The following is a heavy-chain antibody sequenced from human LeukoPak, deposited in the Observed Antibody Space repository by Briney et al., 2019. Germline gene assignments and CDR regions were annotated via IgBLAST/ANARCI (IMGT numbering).Heavy chain of an antibody. D-gene: IGHD6-13*01. J-gene: IGHJ2*01. CDR1: GFTFSSYA. Sequence: GGSLRLSCAASGFTFSSYAMHWVRQAPGKGLEYVLAISSNGGSTGYANSVKGRFTITRDSSKNTLYLQMGSLGPEDMAVYYCAREAAAGTARYWYFDLWGRGTLVTVSS. CDR3: AREAAAGTARYWYFDL. CDR2: ISSNGGST. V-gene: IGHV3-64*01.